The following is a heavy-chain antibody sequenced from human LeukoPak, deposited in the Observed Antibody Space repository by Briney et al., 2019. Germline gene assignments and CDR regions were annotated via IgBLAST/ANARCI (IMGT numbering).Heavy chain of an antibody. CDR1: GGSISSYY. CDR3: ARLLPYCGGGSCYLPLDS. D-gene: IGHD2-15*01. V-gene: IGHV4-59*08. J-gene: IGHJ4*02. Sequence: SETLSLTCTVSGGSISSYYWSWLRQPPGKGLEWIGYIYYSGSTNYNPSLKSRVTISVDTSKNQFSLKLSSVTAADTAVYYGARLLPYCGGGSCYLPLDSWGKGTLVTVSS. CDR2: IYYSGST.